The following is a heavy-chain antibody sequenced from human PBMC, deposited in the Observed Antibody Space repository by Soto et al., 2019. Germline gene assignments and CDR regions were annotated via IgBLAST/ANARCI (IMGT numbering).Heavy chain of an antibody. CDR2: INPTSGGT. CDR1: GYTFAAYY. Sequence: ASVKVSCKTSGYTFAAYYIHWIRQAPGQGLEWMGWINPTSGGTVYAQNFQDRVTMTRDTSISTAYMELRRLNSDDTAVYYCARDPDYGDYWGYFFDSWGQGTPVTAPQ. D-gene: IGHD4-17*01. V-gene: IGHV1-2*02. J-gene: IGHJ4*02. CDR3: ARDPDYGDYWGYFFDS.